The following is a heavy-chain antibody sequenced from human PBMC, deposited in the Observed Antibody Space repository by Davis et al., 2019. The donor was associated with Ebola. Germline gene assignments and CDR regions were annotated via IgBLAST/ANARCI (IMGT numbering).Heavy chain of an antibody. J-gene: IGHJ4*02. CDR3: TRDGYSGYYYFDY. V-gene: IGHV3-49*03. CDR1: GFTFGDYA. Sequence: GESLKISCTASGFTFGDYAMSWFRQAPGKGLEWVGFIRSKAYGGTTEYAASVKGRFTISRDDSKSIAYLQMNSLKTEDTAVYYCTRDGYSGYYYFDYWGQGTLVTVSS. D-gene: IGHD5-12*01. CDR2: IRSKAYGGTT.